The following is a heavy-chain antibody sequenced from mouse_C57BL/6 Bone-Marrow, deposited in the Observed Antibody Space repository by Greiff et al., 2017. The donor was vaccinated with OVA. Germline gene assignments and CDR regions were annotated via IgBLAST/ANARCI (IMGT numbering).Heavy chain of an antibody. D-gene: IGHD1-1*01. V-gene: IGHV3-6*01. CDR1: GYSITSGYY. J-gene: IGHJ2*01. Sequence: EVKLMESGPGLVKPSQSLSLTCSVTGYSITSGYYWNWIRQFPGNKLEWMGYISYDGSNNYNPSLKNRISITRDTSKNQFFLKLNSVTTEDTATYYCARGRGSSLYYFDYWGQGTTLTVSS. CDR2: ISYDGSN. CDR3: ARGRGSSLYYFDY.